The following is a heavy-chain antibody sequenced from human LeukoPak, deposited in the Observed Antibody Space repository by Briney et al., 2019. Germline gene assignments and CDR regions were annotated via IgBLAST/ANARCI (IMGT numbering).Heavy chain of an antibody. Sequence: PGGSLRLSCAASGFTFSNAWMSWVRQAPGKGLEWVGRIKNKTDGGTTDYAAPVKGRFTISRDDSKNTLYLQMNSLKTEDTAVYYCTTVWWIQRRWGQGTLVTVSS. V-gene: IGHV3-15*01. CDR1: GFTFSNAW. CDR3: TTVWWIQRR. D-gene: IGHD5-18*01. CDR2: IKNKTDGGTT. J-gene: IGHJ4*02.